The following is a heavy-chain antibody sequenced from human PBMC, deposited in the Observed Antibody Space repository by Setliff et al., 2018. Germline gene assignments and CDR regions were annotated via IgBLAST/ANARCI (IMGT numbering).Heavy chain of an antibody. CDR2: IKNKIGGGTAAT. CDR1: GFTFRSAY. J-gene: IGHJ4*02. CDR3: ARSENCFSTHCSPYDY. D-gene: IGHD2-2*01. V-gene: IGHV3-15*01. Sequence: PGGSLRLSCAASGFTFRSAYMSWVRQAPGKGLEWVGLIKNKIGGGTAATDYAAPVEGRFTISRDNAKNSLYLQMNSLRAEDTATYYCARSENCFSTHCSPYDYWGQGTLVTVSS.